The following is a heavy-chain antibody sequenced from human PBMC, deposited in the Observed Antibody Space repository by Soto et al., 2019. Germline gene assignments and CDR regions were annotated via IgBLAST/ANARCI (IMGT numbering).Heavy chain of an antibody. Sequence: QITLEESRPTLVKPTQTLTLTCSFSGFSLYTRGVGVGWIRQPPGKALEWLALLYLDDTRRYNPSLKNSLTIAKDTSENQVVLTMTNMDPVDTGTDFCAHYTTDTYFDVWGKGTTVTVSS. CDR3: AHYTTDTYFDV. CDR1: GFSLYTRGVG. V-gene: IGHV2-5*02. CDR2: LYLDDTR. J-gene: IGHJ6*04. D-gene: IGHD1-1*01.